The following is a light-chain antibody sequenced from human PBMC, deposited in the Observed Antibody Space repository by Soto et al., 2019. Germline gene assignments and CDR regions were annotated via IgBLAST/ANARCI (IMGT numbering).Light chain of an antibody. V-gene: IGLV1-40*01. CDR3: QSYDSSLSGSRVV. Sequence: QSVLTQPPSVSAAPGQKVTISCSGSSSNIGNNYVSWYQQLPGTAPKLLIYGNSNRPSGVPDRFSGSKSGTSASLAITGLQAEDEADYYCQSYDSSLSGSRVVLGGGTKLTVL. J-gene: IGLJ2*01. CDR1: SSNIGNNY. CDR2: GNS.